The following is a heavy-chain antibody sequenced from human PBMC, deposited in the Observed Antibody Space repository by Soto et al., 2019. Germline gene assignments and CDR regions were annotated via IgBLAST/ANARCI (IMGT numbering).Heavy chain of an antibody. CDR3: AKDHAAARPNWFDP. V-gene: IGHV3-23*01. CDR1: GFTFSSYA. Sequence: LRLSCAASGFTFSSYAMSWVRQAPGKGLEWVSAISGSGGSTYYADSVKGRFTISRDNSKNTLYLQMNSLRAEDTVVYYCAKDHAAARPNWFDPWGQGTLVTVSS. J-gene: IGHJ5*02. CDR2: ISGSGGST. D-gene: IGHD6-6*01.